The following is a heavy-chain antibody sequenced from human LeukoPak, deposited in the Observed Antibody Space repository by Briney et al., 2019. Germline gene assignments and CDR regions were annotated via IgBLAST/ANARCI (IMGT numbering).Heavy chain of an antibody. CDR2: FYIGGTP. CDR3: ARFAGAAPHMDDAFDI. CDR1: GFPVGSNY. J-gene: IGHJ3*02. D-gene: IGHD6-13*01. Sequence: LGGSLRPSCAASGFPVGSNYMSWSRRPQGRGLGWVSVFYIGGTPYSADTVKGRFTISRDNSKNTLYLQMNSLRAEDTAVYYCARFAGAAPHMDDAFDIWGQGTMVTVSS. V-gene: IGHV3-53*01.